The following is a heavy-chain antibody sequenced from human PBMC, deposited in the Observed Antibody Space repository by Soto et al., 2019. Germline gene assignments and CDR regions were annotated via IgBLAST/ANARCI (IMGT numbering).Heavy chain of an antibody. CDR2: IIPILGIA. V-gene: IGHV1-69*08. CDR3: ARDRYGSGPLFVI. J-gene: IGHJ3*02. Sequence: QVQLVQSGAEVKKPGSSVKVSCKASGGTFSSYTISWVRQAPGQGLEWMGRIIPILGIANYAQKFQGRVTITAEKSTSTAYMELSSLRSEDTAVYYCARDRYGSGPLFVIWGQGTMVTVSS. CDR1: GGTFSSYT. D-gene: IGHD3-10*01.